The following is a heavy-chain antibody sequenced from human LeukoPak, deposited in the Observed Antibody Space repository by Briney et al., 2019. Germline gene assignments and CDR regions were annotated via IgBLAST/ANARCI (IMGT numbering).Heavy chain of an antibody. V-gene: IGHV1-69*05. J-gene: IGHJ4*02. D-gene: IGHD1-26*01. CDR1: GGTFRSYA. CDR3: AREARARWEPYYFDY. CDR2: IIPIFGTA. Sequence: SVKVSCKASGGTFRSYAISWVRQAPGQGLEWMGGIIPIFGTANYAQKFQGRVTITTDESTSTAYMELSSLRSEDTAVYYCAREARARWEPYYFDYWGQGTLVTVSS.